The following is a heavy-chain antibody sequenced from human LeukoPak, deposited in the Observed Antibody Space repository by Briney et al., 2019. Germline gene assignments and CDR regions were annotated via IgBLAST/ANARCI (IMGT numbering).Heavy chain of an antibody. J-gene: IGHJ3*02. CDR1: GYSISSGYY. CDR3: ARAHGAFDI. Sequence: PSETLSLTCTVSGYSISSGYYWGWIRQPPGKGLEWTGSIDHSGSTYYNPSLKSRITIAIDTSKNHFSLKPSSVTAAGTDVYYCARAHGAFDIWGQGTMVTVAS. V-gene: IGHV4-38-2*02. CDR2: IDHSGST.